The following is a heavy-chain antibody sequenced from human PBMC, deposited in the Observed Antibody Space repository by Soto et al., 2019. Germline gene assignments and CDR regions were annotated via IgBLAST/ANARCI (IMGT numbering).Heavy chain of an antibody. J-gene: IGHJ4*02. CDR1: GFTFSDYY. Sequence: PGVSLRLSCAASGFTFSDYYMSWIRQAPGKGLVWVSYISSSGSTIYYADSVKGRFTISRDNAKNSLYLQMNSLRAEDTAVYYCAREGDYSSGWSTDVWGQGTLVTVSS. CDR3: AREGDYSSGWSTDV. CDR2: ISSSGSTI. V-gene: IGHV3-11*01. D-gene: IGHD6-19*01.